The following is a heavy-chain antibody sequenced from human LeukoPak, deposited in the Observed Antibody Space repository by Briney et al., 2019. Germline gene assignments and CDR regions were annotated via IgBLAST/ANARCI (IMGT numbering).Heavy chain of an antibody. Sequence: PGRSLRLSCAASGFTFDDYAMHWVRQAPGKGLEWVSGISWNSGSIGYADSVKGRFTISRDNAKNSLYLQMNSLRAEDMALYYCARASSVVVPAGNDYYYYYMDVWGKGTTVTASS. J-gene: IGHJ6*03. CDR1: GFTFDDYA. CDR2: ISWNSGSI. V-gene: IGHV3-9*03. CDR3: ARASSVVVPAGNDYYYYYMDV. D-gene: IGHD2-2*01.